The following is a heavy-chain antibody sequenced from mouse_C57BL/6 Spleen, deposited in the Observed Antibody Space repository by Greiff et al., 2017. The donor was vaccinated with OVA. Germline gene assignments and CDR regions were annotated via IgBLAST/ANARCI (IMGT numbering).Heavy chain of an antibody. V-gene: IGHV10-3*01. CDR3: VRDRHYSNYYYAMDY. CDR1: GFTFNTYA. J-gene: IGHJ4*01. CDR2: IRSKSSNYAT. D-gene: IGHD2-5*01. Sequence: EVKLVESGGGLVQPKGSLKLSCAASGFTFNTYAMHWVRQAPGKGLEWVTRIRSKSSNYATYYADSVKDRFTISRDDSQSMLYLQMNNLKTEDTAMYYCVRDRHYSNYYYAMDYWGQGTSVTVSS.